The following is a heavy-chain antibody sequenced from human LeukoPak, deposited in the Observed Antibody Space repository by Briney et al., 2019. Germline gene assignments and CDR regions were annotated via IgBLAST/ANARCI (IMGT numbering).Heavy chain of an antibody. CDR1: GYTFTSYG. J-gene: IGHJ4*02. D-gene: IGHD6-13*01. V-gene: IGHV1-18*01. CDR3: ARAHSSWYWD. CDR2: ISAYNGNT. Sequence: GASVKVSCKASGYTFTSYGISWVRQAPGQGLEWMGWISAYNGNTNYAQKFQGRVTMTRDTSISTAYMELSRLRSDDTAVYYCARAHSSWYWDWGQGTLVTVSS.